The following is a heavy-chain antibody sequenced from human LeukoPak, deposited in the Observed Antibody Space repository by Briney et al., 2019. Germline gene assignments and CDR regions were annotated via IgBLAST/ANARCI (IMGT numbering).Heavy chain of an antibody. D-gene: IGHD6-13*01. CDR1: GFTFSSYS. CDR2: ISSSSSSYI. CDR3: ARGSGRAAAGTGDY. Sequence: GGSLRLSCAASGFTFSSYSMNWVRQAPGKGLEWVSSISSSSSSYIYYADSVKGRFTISRDNAKNSLYLQMNSLRAEDTAVYYCARGSGRAAAGTGDYWGQGTLVTASS. V-gene: IGHV3-21*01. J-gene: IGHJ4*02.